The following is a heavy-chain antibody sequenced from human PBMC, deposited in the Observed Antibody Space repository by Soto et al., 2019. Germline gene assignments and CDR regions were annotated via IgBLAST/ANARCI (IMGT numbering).Heavy chain of an antibody. V-gene: IGHV4-39*02. D-gene: IGHD3-10*01. CDR3: ARDTMVRGVTAYDY. J-gene: IGHJ4*02. Sequence: SLTCTVSGGSISSSSYYWGWIRQPPGKGLEWIGSIYYSGSTYYNPSLKSRVTISVDTSKNQLSLKLSSVTAADTAVYYCARDTMVRGVTAYDYWGQGTLVTVSS. CDR1: GGSISSSSYY. CDR2: IYYSGST.